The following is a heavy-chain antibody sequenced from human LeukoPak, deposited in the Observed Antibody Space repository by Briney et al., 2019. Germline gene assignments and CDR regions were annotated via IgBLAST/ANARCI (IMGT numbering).Heavy chain of an antibody. J-gene: IGHJ4*02. V-gene: IGHV3-30*18. D-gene: IGHD1-26*01. Sequence: GGSLRLSCAASGFTFSSYGMHWVRQAPGKGLEWVAVISYDGSNKYYADSVKGRFTISRDNSKNTLYLQMNSLREEDTAVYYCAKDQSGSSRREYYFDYWGQGTLVTVSS. CDR1: GFTFSSYG. CDR2: ISYDGSNK. CDR3: AKDQSGSSRREYYFDY.